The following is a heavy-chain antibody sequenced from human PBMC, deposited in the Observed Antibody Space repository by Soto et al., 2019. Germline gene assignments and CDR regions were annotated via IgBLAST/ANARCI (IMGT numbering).Heavy chain of an antibody. Sequence: GGSLRLSCAASGFTFSNYAMSWVRQAPGKGLEWVSTISGSGGSTYYADSVKGRFTISRDNSKNTLYLQMDSLRAEDTAVYYCAKDATVTTKYYYYYGMDVWGQGTTVTVSS. D-gene: IGHD4-17*01. CDR1: GFTFSNYA. CDR2: ISGSGGST. J-gene: IGHJ6*02. CDR3: AKDATVTTKYYYYYGMDV. V-gene: IGHV3-23*01.